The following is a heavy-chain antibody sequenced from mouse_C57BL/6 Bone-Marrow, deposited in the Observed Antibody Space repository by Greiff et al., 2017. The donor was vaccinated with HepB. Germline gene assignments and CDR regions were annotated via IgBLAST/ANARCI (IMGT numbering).Heavy chain of an antibody. CDR2: IDPENGDT. V-gene: IGHV14-4*01. CDR3: TTGSNYWYFDV. CDR1: GFNIKDDY. Sequence: EVKVVESGAELVRPGASVKLSCTASGFNIKDDYMHWVKQRPEQGLEWIGWIDPENGDTEYASKFQGKATITADTSSNTAYLQLSSLTSEDTAVYYCTTGSNYWYFDVWGTGTTVTVSS. J-gene: IGHJ1*03. D-gene: IGHD2-5*01.